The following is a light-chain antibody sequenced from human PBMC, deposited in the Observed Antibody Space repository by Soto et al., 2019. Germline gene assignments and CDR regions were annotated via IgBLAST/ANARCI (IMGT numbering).Light chain of an antibody. V-gene: IGKV1-39*01. J-gene: IGKJ5*01. CDR1: QTISIY. CDR3: QHYVSPPIT. CDR2: AAS. Sequence: DIHMTQSPSSLSASVGDRVTITCRASQTISIYLNWYQQKQGKAPNLLIYAASTLHSGVPSRLSGSGSGTDFTLTISSLQPEDFATYYCQHYVSPPITFGQGTRLEI.